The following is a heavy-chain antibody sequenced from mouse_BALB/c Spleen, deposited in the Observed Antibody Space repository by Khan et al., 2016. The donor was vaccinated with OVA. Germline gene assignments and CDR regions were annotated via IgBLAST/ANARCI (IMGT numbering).Heavy chain of an antibody. CDR1: GYIFTSYW. CDR3: GRSDTGTYDFDY. V-gene: IGHV1S132*01. CDR2: IYPGTGST. D-gene: IGHD4-1*01. Sequence: QVQLQQSGAELVRPGASVKLSCKTSGYIFTSYWIHWVKQKSGQGLEWIARIYPGTGSTYYSETFKGKATLTADNSSSTAYLQISSLKSEDSAVYFCGRSDTGTYDFDYGGQGTTLTVAS. J-gene: IGHJ2*01.